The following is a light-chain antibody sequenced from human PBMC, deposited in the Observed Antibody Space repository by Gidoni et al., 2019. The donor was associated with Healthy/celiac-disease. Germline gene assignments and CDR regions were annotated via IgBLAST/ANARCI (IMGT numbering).Light chain of an antibody. CDR2: AAS. CDR1: QSSSSY. V-gene: IGKV1-39*01. J-gene: IGKJ1*01. Sequence: IQMTQSPSSLSASVGDRVTITCGASQSSSSYLNWYQQKPGKAPKLLIYAASSLQSGVPARFSGSGSGTDFTLTISSLQPEDFATYYCQQSYSTPRTFGQGTKVEIK. CDR3: QQSYSTPRT.